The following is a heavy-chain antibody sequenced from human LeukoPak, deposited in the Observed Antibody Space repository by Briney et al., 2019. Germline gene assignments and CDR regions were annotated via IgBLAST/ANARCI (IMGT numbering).Heavy chain of an antibody. CDR3: ARGIAVAGTVQD. CDR1: GFTFSSYE. CDR2: ISSNGSSI. J-gene: IGHJ4*02. V-gene: IGHV3-48*03. Sequence: PGGSLRLSCAASGFTFSSYEMNWVRQARGKGLEWVSYISSNGSSIYYADSVKARFTISSDNAKNSLYLQLNSLRAEDTAVYYCARGIAVAGTVQDWGQGTLVTVSS. D-gene: IGHD6-13*01.